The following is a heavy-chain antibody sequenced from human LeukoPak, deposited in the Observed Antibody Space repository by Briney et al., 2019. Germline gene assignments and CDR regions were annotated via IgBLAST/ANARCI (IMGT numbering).Heavy chain of an antibody. V-gene: IGHV3-74*01. CDR1: EFTFSSYW. D-gene: IGHD1-1*01. CDR3: TTYNWDGLSSSI. J-gene: IGHJ3*02. CDR2: ISPDGSTT. Sequence: GGSLRLSCAASEFTFSSYWMYWVRQTPEKGLVWVSRISPDGSTTKYADSVRGRFTVSRDNSKNMLSLQMNSLRAEDTAVYYCTTYNWDGLSSSIWGQGTVVTVSS.